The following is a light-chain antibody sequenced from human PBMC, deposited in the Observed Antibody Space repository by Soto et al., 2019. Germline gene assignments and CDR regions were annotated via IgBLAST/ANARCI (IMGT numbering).Light chain of an antibody. CDR1: QSISSSY. V-gene: IGKV3D-20*02. Sequence: EIVLTQSPGTLSLSPGERATLSCRASQSISSSYLAWYQQKPGQAPRLLIYGPSSRATGIPDRFSGSGSGTDFTLTINRLEPEDFAVYYCQQRSNWPITFGPGTKVDIK. CDR2: GPS. CDR3: QQRSNWPIT. J-gene: IGKJ3*01.